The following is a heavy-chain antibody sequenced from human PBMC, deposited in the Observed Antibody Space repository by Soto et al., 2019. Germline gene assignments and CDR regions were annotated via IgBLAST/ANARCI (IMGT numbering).Heavy chain of an antibody. V-gene: IGHV3-30*03. Sequence: GGSLRLSCAASGFTFSSYGMHWVRQAPGKGLEWVAVISYDGSNKYCADSVKGRFTISRDNSKNTLHLQMNSLRAEDTAVYYCATAEVDYWGPGTLVTVSS. CDR1: GFTFSSYG. J-gene: IGHJ4*02. CDR3: ATAEVDY. CDR2: ISYDGSNK.